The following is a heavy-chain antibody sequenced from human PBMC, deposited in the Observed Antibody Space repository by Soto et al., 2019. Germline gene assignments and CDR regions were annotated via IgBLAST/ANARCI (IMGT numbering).Heavy chain of an antibody. V-gene: IGHV4-39*01. Sequence: LSLTCTVSGGSISNRDYYWGWIRQPPGMGLEWIGSIYYSGSTYYNPSLKSRVTISVDTSKNQVSLKLRSATAADTAVYYCARLYCSGGSCYSPPAYFQRWGQGTLVTVSS. J-gene: IGHJ1*01. D-gene: IGHD2-15*01. CDR3: ARLYCSGGSCYSPPAYFQR. CDR1: GGSISNRDYY. CDR2: IYYSGST.